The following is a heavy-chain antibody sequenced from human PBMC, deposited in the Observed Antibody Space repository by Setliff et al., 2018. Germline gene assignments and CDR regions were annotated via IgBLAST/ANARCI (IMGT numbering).Heavy chain of an antibody. V-gene: IGHV3-30*02. Sequence: GGSLRLSCTASGLSYSMHWVRQAPGKGLEWVAFIRYDGSNKYYADSVKGRFTISRDNAKNSLYLQMNSLRAEDTAVYYCARVRYGDFLRYYFDYWGQGTLVTVSS. CDR2: IRYDGSNK. D-gene: IGHD4-17*01. CDR3: ARVRYGDFLRYYFDY. J-gene: IGHJ4*02. CDR1: GLSYS.